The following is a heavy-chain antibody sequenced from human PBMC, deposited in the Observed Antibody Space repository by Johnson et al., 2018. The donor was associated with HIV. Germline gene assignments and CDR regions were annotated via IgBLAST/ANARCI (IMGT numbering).Heavy chain of an antibody. D-gene: IGHD3-9*01. J-gene: IGHJ3*02. V-gene: IGHV3-30-3*01. CDR1: GFTFSSYA. CDR2: ISYDGSNK. CDR3: ARELFTGYYTVHGAFDI. Sequence: VQLVESGGGVVQPGRSLRLSCAASGFTFSSYAMHWVRQAPGKGLEWVAVISYDGSNKYYADSVKGRFTISRDNAKNSLYLQMNSLRAEDTALYYCARELFTGYYTVHGAFDIWGQGTMVTVSS.